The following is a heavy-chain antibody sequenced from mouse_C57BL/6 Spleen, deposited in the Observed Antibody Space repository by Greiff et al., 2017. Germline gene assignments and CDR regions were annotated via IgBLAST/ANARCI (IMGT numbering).Heavy chain of an antibody. J-gene: IGHJ3*01. V-gene: IGHV6-3*01. Sequence: EVKLVESGGGLVQPGGSMKLSCVASGFTFSNYWMNWVRQSPEKGLEWVAQIRLKSDNYATHYAESVKGRFTISRDDSKSSVYLQMNNLRAEDTGIYYCTGQTGTEFAYWGQGTLVTVSA. CDR3: TGQTGTEFAY. D-gene: IGHD4-1*01. CDR2: IRLKSDNYAT. CDR1: GFTFSNYW.